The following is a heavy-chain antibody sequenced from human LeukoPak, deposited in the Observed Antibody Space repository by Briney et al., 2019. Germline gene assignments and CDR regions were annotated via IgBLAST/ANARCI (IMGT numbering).Heavy chain of an antibody. J-gene: IGHJ4*02. CDR2: INSDGSTT. CDR3: ARARQEGYSSTWYRSRSFDY. CDR1: GFTLNSHW. Sequence: PGGSLRLSCEASGFTLNSHWMHWVRQVPGKGLVWVSGINSDGSTTMYADSVKGRFTISRDNAKNSVSLQMNSLRAEDTAVYYCARARQEGYSSTWYRSRSFDYWGQGTLVTVSS. D-gene: IGHD6-13*01. V-gene: IGHV3-74*03.